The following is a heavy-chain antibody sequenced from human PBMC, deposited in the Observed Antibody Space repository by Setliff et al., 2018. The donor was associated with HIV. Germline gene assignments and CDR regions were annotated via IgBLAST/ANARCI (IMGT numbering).Heavy chain of an antibody. CDR1: GGSFSGYS. J-gene: IGHJ6*04. Sequence: SETLSLTCAVYGGSFSGYSWTWIRQSPGKGLEWIGEMNHSEHYYDPTLKSRVTISMDTSKNQFSLELSSVTAADTALYYCARTITTFGVIGRGGRMDVWGKGTTVTVSS. V-gene: IGHV4-34*01. D-gene: IGHD3-3*01. CDR2: MNHSEH. CDR3: ARTITTFGVIGRGGRMDV.